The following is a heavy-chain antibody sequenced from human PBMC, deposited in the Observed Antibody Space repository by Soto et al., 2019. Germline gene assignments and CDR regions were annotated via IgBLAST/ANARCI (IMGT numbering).Heavy chain of an antibody. CDR3: ARGRPITVTNPNYWYFDL. CDR2: IYYSGST. V-gene: IGHV4-59*01. J-gene: IGHJ2*01. Sequence: QVQLQESGPGLVKPSETLSLTCTVSGGSISSYYWSWIRQPPGKGLEWIGYIYYSGSTNYNPSLKSRVTISVDTSKNQFSLKLSSVTAADTAVYYCARGRPITVTNPNYWYFDLWGRGTLVTVSS. CDR1: GGSISSYY. D-gene: IGHD4-17*01.